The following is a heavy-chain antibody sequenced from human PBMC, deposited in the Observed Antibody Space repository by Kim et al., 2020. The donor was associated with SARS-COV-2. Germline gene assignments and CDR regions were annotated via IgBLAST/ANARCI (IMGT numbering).Heavy chain of an antibody. D-gene: IGHD1-26*01. CDR3: ARLVGPTAIDLDY. J-gene: IGHJ4*02. Sequence: ASVKSCKGSGYTFSNAGIHWVRQAPGQSLEWMGWINTGNAYTVYSEKFQGRVTFTRDTSASTAYMELSSLRSEDTAVYYCARLVGPTAIDLDYWGQGTLVTVSS. CDR2: INTGNAYT. CDR1: GYTFSNAG. V-gene: IGHV1-3*04.